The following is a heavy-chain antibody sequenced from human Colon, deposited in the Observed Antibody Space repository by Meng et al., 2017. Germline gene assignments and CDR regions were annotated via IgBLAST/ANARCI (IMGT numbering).Heavy chain of an antibody. Sequence: QVPLVQVGAEVKKPGSSVKVSCKASGGTFSSYAISWVRQAPGQGLEWMGGIIPIFGTANYAQKFQGRVTITADESTSTAYMELSSLRSEDTAVYYCARVRGETAAYGDYEGSFDYWGQGTLVTVSS. J-gene: IGHJ4*02. CDR3: ARVRGETAAYGDYEGSFDY. D-gene: IGHD4-17*01. CDR2: IIPIFGTA. V-gene: IGHV1-69*01. CDR1: GGTFSSYA.